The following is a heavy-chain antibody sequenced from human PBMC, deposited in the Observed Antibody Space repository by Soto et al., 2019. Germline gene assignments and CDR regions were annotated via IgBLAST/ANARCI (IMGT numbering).Heavy chain of an antibody. CDR1: GGSFSGYS. D-gene: IGHD2-15*01. CDR3: AGRGCGSGGRCYFAY. Sequence: PSETLSLTCAVYGGSFSGYSWTWIRQSPGKGLEWIGQINDGGSANCNPSLKRRVTISVDTSKNQFSLKLSSMTAADTAVYYCAGRGCGSGGRCYFAYWGRGTLVTVSS. V-gene: IGHV4-34*01. J-gene: IGHJ4*02. CDR2: INDGGSA.